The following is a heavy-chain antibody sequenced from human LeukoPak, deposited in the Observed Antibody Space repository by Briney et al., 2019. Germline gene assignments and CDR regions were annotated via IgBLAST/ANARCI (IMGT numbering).Heavy chain of an antibody. CDR3: AKDFISGWYRDLGY. J-gene: IGHJ4*02. Sequence: GGSLRLSCAASGFSFSSYWMHWVRQVPGKGLVWVARIQYGGSTANYADSVKGRFTISRDNSKNTLYLQMNSLRAEDTAVYYCAKDFISGWYRDLGYWGQGTLVTFSS. V-gene: IGHV3-74*01. CDR2: IQYGGSTA. CDR1: GFSFSSYW. D-gene: IGHD6-19*01.